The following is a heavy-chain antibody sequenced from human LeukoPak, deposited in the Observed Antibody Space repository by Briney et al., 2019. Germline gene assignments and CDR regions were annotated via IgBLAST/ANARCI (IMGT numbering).Heavy chain of an antibody. CDR1: GYTFTGYY. D-gene: IGHD4-17*01. CDR2: INPNSGGT. V-gene: IGHV1-2*02. J-gene: IGHJ4*02. CDR3: ARVAVTTGAYFDY. Sequence: GSSVKVSCKASGYTFTGYYMHWVRPAPAQGLEWMGWINPNSGGTNYAQKFQGRVTMTRDTSISTAYMELSRLRSDDTAVYYCARVAVTTGAYFDYWGQGTLVTVSS.